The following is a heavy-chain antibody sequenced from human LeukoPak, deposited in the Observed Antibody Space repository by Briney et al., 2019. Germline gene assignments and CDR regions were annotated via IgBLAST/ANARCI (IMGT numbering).Heavy chain of an antibody. D-gene: IGHD3-9*01. V-gene: IGHV3-11*01. CDR3: ARALTGFIPGN. Sequence: GGSLRLSCAASGFPFTDFYMSWIRQAPGKGLEWVSYISSSGTTIYYADSVMGRFTISRDNAKNSLYLQMNSLRAEDTAVYYCARALTGFIPGNWGQGTLVTVSS. J-gene: IGHJ4*02. CDR2: ISSSGTTI. CDR1: GFPFTDFY.